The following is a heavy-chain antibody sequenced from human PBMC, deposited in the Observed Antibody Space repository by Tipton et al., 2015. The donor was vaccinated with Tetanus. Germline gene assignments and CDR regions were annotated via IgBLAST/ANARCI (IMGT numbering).Heavy chain of an antibody. CDR1: GYTFTSYG. J-gene: IGHJ3*02. CDR3: ARREDGLRYFDWSDDAFDI. Sequence: QVQLVQSGAEVKKPGASVKVSCKASGYTFTSYGISWVRQAPGQGLEWMGWISAYNGNTNYAQKLQGRVTMTTDTSTSTAYMELRSLRSDDTAVYYCARREDGLRYFDWSDDAFDIWGQGTMVTVSS. CDR2: ISAYNGNT. V-gene: IGHV1-18*01. D-gene: IGHD3-9*01.